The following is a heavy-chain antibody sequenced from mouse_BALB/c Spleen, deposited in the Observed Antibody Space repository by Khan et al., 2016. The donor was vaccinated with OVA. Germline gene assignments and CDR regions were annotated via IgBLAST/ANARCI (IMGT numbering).Heavy chain of an antibody. CDR1: GYSITSGYG. Sequence: QLEESGPGLVKPSQSLSLTCTVTGYSITSGYGWNWIRQFPGNKLEWMGYISYSGSTNYNPSLKSRISIIRDTSKNQFFLQLNSVTTEDTATYYCDRTARIKYWGQGTTLTVSS. CDR3: DRTARIKY. D-gene: IGHD1-2*01. V-gene: IGHV3-2*02. J-gene: IGHJ2*01. CDR2: ISYSGST.